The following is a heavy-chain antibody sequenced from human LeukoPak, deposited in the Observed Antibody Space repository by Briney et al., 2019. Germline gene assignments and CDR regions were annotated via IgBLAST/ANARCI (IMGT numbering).Heavy chain of an antibody. J-gene: IGHJ4*02. CDR3: AKVRWGSDNALDS. CDR2: ISHDGSNK. Sequence: GGSLRLSCAASGFPFSDYGKYWVRQAPGKGLEWLAVISHDGSNKYYADSVKGRITISRDNSMNTLYLQMNSLRAEDTAVYYCAKVRWGSDNALDSWGQGTLVTGSS. V-gene: IGHV3-30*18. D-gene: IGHD3-16*01. CDR1: GFPFSDYG.